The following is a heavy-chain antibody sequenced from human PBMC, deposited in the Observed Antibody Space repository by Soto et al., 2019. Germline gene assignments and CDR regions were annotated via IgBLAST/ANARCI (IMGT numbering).Heavy chain of an antibody. Sequence: ASVKVSCKASGYTFTSYGISWVRQAPGQGLEWMGWISAYNGNTNYAQKLQGRVTMTTDTSTSTAYMELRSLRSDDTAVYYCARNGGGYCSGGSCYWVGSYYYGMDVWGQGTTVT. CDR2: ISAYNGNT. CDR1: GYTFTSYG. CDR3: ARNGGGYCSGGSCYWVGSYYYGMDV. V-gene: IGHV1-18*01. J-gene: IGHJ6*02. D-gene: IGHD2-15*01.